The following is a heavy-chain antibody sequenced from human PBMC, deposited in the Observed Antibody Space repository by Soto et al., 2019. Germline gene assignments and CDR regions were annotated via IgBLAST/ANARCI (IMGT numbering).Heavy chain of an antibody. D-gene: IGHD3-16*01. J-gene: IGHJ4*02. CDR1: GFTFSSYW. V-gene: IGHV3-74*01. CDR3: AREDYDYIWGSYGFDY. CDR2: INSDGSST. Sequence: SLRLSCAASGFTFSSYWMHWVRQAPGKGLVWVSRINSDGSSTSYADSVKGRFTISRDNAKNTLYLQMNSLRAEDTAVYYCAREDYDYIWGSYGFDYWGQGTLVTVSS.